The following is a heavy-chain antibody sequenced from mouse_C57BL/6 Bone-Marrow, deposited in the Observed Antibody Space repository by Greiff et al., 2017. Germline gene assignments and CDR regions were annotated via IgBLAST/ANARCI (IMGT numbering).Heavy chain of an antibody. CDR1: GFTFSDYG. CDR3: AKYGNYAWFAY. CDR2: ISSGSSTI. J-gene: IGHJ3*01. Sequence: EVQLVESGGGLVKPGASLKLSCAASGFTFSDYGMHWVRQAPEKGLEWVAYISSGSSTIYYADTVKGRCTISRDNAKNTLFLQMTSLSSEDTAMYYCAKYGNYAWFAYWGQGTLVTVSA. V-gene: IGHV5-17*01. D-gene: IGHD2-1*01.